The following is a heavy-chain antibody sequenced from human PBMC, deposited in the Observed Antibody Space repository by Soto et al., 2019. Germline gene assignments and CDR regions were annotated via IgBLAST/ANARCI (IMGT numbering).Heavy chain of an antibody. CDR2: IYYSGST. Sequence: QVQLQESGPGLVKPSQTLSLTCTVSGGSISSAGFYWSWIRQHPGKGLEWIGYIYYSGSTHYNPSLKTPLTISVDTSKNQFSLKLSSVTAADTAVYYCARAPYSSSSGWDWFDPWGQGALVTVSS. CDR3: ARAPYSSSSGWDWFDP. D-gene: IGHD6-6*01. V-gene: IGHV4-31*01. CDR1: GGSISSAGFY. J-gene: IGHJ5*02.